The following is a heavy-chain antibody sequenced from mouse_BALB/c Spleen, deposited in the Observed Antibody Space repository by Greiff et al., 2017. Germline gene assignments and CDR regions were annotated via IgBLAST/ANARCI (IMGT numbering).Heavy chain of an antibody. D-gene: IGHD2-14*01. CDR2: ISYDGSN. J-gene: IGHJ2*01. CDR3: ARGEVRLDY. CDR1: GYSITSGYY. V-gene: IGHV3-6*02. Sequence: VQLKESGPGLVKPSQSLSLTCSVTGYSITSGYYWNWIRQFPGNKLEWMGYISYDGSNNYNPSLKNRISITRDTSKNQFFLKLNSVTTEDTATYYCARGEVRLDYWGQGTTLTVSS.